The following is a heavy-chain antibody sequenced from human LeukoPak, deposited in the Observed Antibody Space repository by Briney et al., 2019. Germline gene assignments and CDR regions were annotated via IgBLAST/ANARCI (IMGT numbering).Heavy chain of an antibody. CDR2: IKSKTDGGTT. CDR1: GFTFSNAW. V-gene: IGHV3-15*07. CDR3: TTDLLRDSSSGWVDY. J-gene: IGHJ4*02. D-gene: IGHD6-19*01. Sequence: GGSLRLSCAASGFTFSNAWMSWVRQAPGKGLEWVGRIKSKTDGGTTDYAAPVKGRFTISRDDSKNTLYLQMNSLKTEDTAMYYCTTDLLRDSSSGWVDYWGQGTLVTVSS.